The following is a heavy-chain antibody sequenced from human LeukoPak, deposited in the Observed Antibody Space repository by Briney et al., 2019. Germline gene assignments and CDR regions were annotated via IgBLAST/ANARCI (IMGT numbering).Heavy chain of an antibody. Sequence: GGSLRLSCAASGFTFSSYGMHWVRQAPGKGLEWVAFIRYDGSNKYYADSVKGRFTISRDNSKNTLYLQMNSLRAEDTAVYYCATYGAMSPSLIVGARSAFYFDYWGQGTLVTVSS. CDR2: IRYDGSNK. CDR1: GFTFSSYG. D-gene: IGHD1-26*01. J-gene: IGHJ4*02. V-gene: IGHV3-30*02. CDR3: ATYGAMSPSLIVGARSAFYFDY.